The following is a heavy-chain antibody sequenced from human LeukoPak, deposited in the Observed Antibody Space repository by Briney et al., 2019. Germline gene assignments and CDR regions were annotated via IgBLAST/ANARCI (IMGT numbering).Heavy chain of an antibody. V-gene: IGHV4-30-4*01. CDR3: ARVPGSGEADDALDI. CDR1: GGSISSGDYY. J-gene: IGHJ3*02. Sequence: KPSQTLSLTCTVSGGSISSGDYYWSWIRQPPGKGLEWIGYIYSSGSTTYNPSLKSRISISADTSKNQFSLKLSSVTATDTAVYSCARVPGSGEADDALDIWGRGTMVTVSS. D-gene: IGHD3-10*01. CDR2: IYSSGST.